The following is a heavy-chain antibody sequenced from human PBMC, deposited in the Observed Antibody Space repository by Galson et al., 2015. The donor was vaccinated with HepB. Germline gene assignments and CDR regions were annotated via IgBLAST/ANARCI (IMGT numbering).Heavy chain of an antibody. J-gene: IGHJ6*02. D-gene: IGHD3-10*02. CDR3: VVFVSGATGGTNV. CDR2: INGGNRDT. V-gene: IGHV1-3*01. Sequence: SVKVSCKASGYTFTSHGLDWVRQAPGQRLEWMGWINGGNRDTKYSPKCQDRVTITRDTSASTSYMELSSLTSEDTAVYYCVVFVSGATGGTNVWGQGTTVTVSS. CDR1: GYTFTSHG.